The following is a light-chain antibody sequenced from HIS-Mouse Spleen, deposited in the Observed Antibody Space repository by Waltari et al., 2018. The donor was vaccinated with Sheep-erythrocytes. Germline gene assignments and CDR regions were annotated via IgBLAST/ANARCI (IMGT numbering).Light chain of an antibody. CDR3: QQANSFPIT. V-gene: IGKV1-12*01. J-gene: IGKJ5*01. Sequence: DIQMTQSPSSVSASVGDRVTITCRASQGISSCLAWYQQKPGKAPKLLIYAASSLQSGVPSRVSGSGSGTDFTLTISSLQPEDFATYYCQQANSFPITFGQGTRLEIK. CDR1: QGISSC. CDR2: AAS.